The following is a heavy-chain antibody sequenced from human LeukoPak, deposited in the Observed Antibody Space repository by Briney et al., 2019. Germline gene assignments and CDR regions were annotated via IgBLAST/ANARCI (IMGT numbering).Heavy chain of an antibody. D-gene: IGHD6-13*01. CDR2: IYYSGST. CDR3: ARSLGIAAAWVY. J-gene: IGHJ4*02. V-gene: IGHV4-59*08. CDR1: GGSISNSY. Sequence: TSETLSLTCTVSGGSISNSYWSWIRQPPGKGLEWIGYIYYSGSTNYNPSLKSRVTISVDTSKNQFSLKLSSVTAADTAVYYCARSLGIAAAWVYWDQGTLVTVSS.